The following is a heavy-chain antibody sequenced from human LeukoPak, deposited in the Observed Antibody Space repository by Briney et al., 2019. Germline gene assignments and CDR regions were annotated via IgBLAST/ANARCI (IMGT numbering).Heavy chain of an antibody. Sequence: PGGSLRLSCAASGFTFSSYAMSWVRQAPGKGLEWVSAISGSGGSTYYADSVKGRFTISRDNSKNTLYLQMNSLRAEDTAVYYCAKDFNDYGDYEYFQHWGQGTLVTVSS. CDR2: ISGSGGST. D-gene: IGHD4-17*01. V-gene: IGHV3-23*01. J-gene: IGHJ1*01. CDR1: GFTFSSYA. CDR3: AKDFNDYGDYEYFQH.